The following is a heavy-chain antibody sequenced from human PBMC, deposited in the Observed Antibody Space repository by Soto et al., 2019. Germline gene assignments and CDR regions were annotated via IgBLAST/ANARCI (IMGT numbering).Heavy chain of an antibody. CDR1: GYTFTNYG. CDR2: ISGYNGKT. Sequence: QVRLVQSGAEVKKPGASVKVSCKASGYTFTNYGISWVRQAPGQGLEWMGWISGYNGKTKYAQKLQGRVTMTTDTSTSTAFMEVRSLTSDDTAVYYCARGGSSWSAEYFQHWGKGSLVIVSS. J-gene: IGHJ1*01. CDR3: ARGGSSWSAEYFQH. V-gene: IGHV1-18*01. D-gene: IGHD6-13*01.